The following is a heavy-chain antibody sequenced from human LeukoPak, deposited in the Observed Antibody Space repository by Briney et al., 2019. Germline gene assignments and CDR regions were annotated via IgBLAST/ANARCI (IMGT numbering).Heavy chain of an antibody. CDR2: INPNNGAT. V-gene: IGHV1-2*02. J-gene: IGHJ5*02. Sequence: ASVTVSCKASAYTFTGYYMHWVRQAPGQGLEWMGWINPNNGATKYAQKFQGRVTMTSDTSISTAYMQLSSLTSDDTAVYYCASPDYYGSGSYRFAPWGQGTMVTVSS. D-gene: IGHD3-10*01. CDR1: AYTFTGYY. CDR3: ASPDYYGSGSYRFAP.